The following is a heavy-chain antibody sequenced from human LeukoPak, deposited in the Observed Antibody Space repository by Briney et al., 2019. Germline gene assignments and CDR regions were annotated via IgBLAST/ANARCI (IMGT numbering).Heavy chain of an antibody. D-gene: IGHD3-10*01. CDR1: GGSISSSNYY. CDR3: ARAGSLYGSGSYYRVDDAFDI. V-gene: IGHV4-39*07. Sequence: SETLSLTCTVSGGSISSSNYYWGWIRQPPGKGLEWIGSIYYSGSTYYNPSLKSRVTISVDTSKNQFSLKLSSVTAADTAVYYCARAGSLYGSGSYYRVDDAFDIWGQGTMVTVSS. J-gene: IGHJ3*02. CDR2: IYYSGST.